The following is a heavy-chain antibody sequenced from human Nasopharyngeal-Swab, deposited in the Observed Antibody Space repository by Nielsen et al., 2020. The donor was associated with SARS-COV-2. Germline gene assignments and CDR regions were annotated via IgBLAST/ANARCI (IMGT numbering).Heavy chain of an antibody. CDR2: ISSSGTTI. CDR3: AKRPTVAGRI. Sequence: GESLKISCAASGFTFSDYYMSWIRQAPGKGLEWVSYISSSGTTIYYADSVKGRFTISRDNAKNSLSLQMNSLRAEDTAVYYCAKRPTVAGRIWGQGTMVTVSS. CDR1: GFTFSDYY. D-gene: IGHD6-19*01. V-gene: IGHV3-11*04. J-gene: IGHJ3*02.